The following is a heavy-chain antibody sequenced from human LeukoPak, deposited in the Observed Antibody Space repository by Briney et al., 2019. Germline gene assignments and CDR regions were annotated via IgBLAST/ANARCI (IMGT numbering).Heavy chain of an antibody. D-gene: IGHD2-15*01. Sequence: SQTLSLTCAISGDTVSSNIAAWNWLRQSPSRGLEWLGSTYYRSKWNNDYAVSVKSRISINPDTSKNQFSLQLNSVTPEDTAVYYCARDLCSGGSCYWRFDYWGQGTLVTVPS. CDR1: GDTVSSNIAA. CDR3: ARDLCSGGSCYWRFDY. CDR2: TYYRSKWNN. V-gene: IGHV6-1*01. J-gene: IGHJ4*02.